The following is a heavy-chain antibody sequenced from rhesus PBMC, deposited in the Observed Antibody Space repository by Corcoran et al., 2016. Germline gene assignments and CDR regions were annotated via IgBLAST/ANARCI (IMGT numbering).Heavy chain of an antibody. J-gene: IGHJ3*01. CDR1: GGSFSSYW. Sequence: QVQLQESGPGLVKPSETLSLTCAVSGGSFSSYWWSWLRQPPGKGLEWIGEINGNSGSTNYNPSRKRRGTISKDASKHQFSLKLSSVTAADTAVYYCARYGIAAAPDDAFDFWGQGLRVTVSS. V-gene: IGHV4-80*01. CDR3: ARYGIAAAPDDAFDF. D-gene: IGHD6-25*01. CDR2: INGNSGST.